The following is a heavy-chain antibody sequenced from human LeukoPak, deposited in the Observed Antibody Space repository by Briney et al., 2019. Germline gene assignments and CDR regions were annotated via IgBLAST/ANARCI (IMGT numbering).Heavy chain of an antibody. V-gene: IGHV4-34*01. CDR2: INHSGST. Sequence: SETLSLTCAVYGGSLSGYYCNWVRQPPGKGPEWIAEINHSGSTNYNPSLESRVTISVDTSKNQFSLKLTSATAADTAVYYCARRITIVGAKGSFDIWGQGTMVTVSS. J-gene: IGHJ3*02. CDR1: GGSLSGYY. D-gene: IGHD1-26*01. CDR3: ARRITIVGAKGSFDI.